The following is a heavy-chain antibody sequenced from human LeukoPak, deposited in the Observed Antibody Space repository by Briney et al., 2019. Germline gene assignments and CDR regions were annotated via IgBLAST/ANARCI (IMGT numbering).Heavy chain of an antibody. CDR3: ARGQQLVALTDFDY. D-gene: IGHD6-13*01. Sequence: PSETLSLTCAVYGGSFSGYYWSWIRQPPGKGLEWIGEINHSGSTNYNPSLKSRVTISVDTSKNQFSLKLSSVTAADTAVYYCARGQQLVALTDFDYWGQGTLVTVSS. J-gene: IGHJ4*02. V-gene: IGHV4-34*01. CDR2: INHSGST. CDR1: GGSFSGYY.